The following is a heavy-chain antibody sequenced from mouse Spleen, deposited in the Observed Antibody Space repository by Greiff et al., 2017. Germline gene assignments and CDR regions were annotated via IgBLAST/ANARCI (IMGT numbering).Heavy chain of an antibody. J-gene: IGHJ4*01. Sequence: EVQRVESGGGLVQPGGSLKLSCAASGFTFSDYYMYWVRQTPEKRLEWVAYISNGGGSTYYPDTVKGRFTISRDNAKNTLYLQMSRLKSEDTAMYYCARQANWDYAMDYWGQGTSVTVSS. CDR3: ARQANWDYAMDY. CDR2: ISNGGGST. D-gene: IGHD4-1*01. CDR1: GFTFSDYY. V-gene: IGHV5-12*01.